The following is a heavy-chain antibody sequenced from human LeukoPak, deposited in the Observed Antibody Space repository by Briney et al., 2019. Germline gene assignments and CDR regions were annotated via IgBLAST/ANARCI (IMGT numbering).Heavy chain of an antibody. Sequence: PGGSLRLYCAAPGFTFSNYEMNWVPQAPGKGLDWVTYVSGSGSTIYYADSVRGLFTISRDNAKKSLYLQMNSLRAKDKTVYYCARGLTYCDILTGFHDRLDYSDYWGQGTLVTVSS. V-gene: IGHV3-48*03. CDR1: GFTFSNYE. D-gene: IGHD3-9*01. CDR3: ARGLTYCDILTGFHDRLDYSDY. CDR2: VSGSGSTI. J-gene: IGHJ4*02.